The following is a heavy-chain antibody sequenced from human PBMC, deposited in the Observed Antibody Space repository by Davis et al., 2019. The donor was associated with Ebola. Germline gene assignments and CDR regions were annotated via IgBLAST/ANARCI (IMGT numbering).Heavy chain of an antibody. D-gene: IGHD6-13*01. CDR3: ARLEAAAGLDY. CDR2: IYYSGST. V-gene: IGHV4-31*03. CDR1: GCSISSGGYY. J-gene: IGHJ4*02. Sequence: SETLSLTCTVSGCSISSGGYYWSWIRQHPGKGLEWIGYIYYSGSTYYNPSLKSRVTISVDTSKNQFSLKLSSVTAADTAVYYCARLEAAAGLDYWGQGTLVTVSS.